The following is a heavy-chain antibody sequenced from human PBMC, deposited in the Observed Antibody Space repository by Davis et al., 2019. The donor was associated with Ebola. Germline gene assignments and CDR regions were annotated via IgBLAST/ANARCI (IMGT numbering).Heavy chain of an antibody. D-gene: IGHD6-19*01. J-gene: IGHJ4*02. CDR2: INSPGSTK. CDR1: GSTFSTYG. Sequence: PGGSLRPSCAATGSTFSTYGMPWVRQAPGKGLAWVSHINSPGSTKSYTDSVKGRFTISRDDARNTVYLQMNSLRDEDTAIYYCATEPEGWLDFDYWGQGTLVTVSS. V-gene: IGHV3-48*02. CDR3: ATEPEGWLDFDY.